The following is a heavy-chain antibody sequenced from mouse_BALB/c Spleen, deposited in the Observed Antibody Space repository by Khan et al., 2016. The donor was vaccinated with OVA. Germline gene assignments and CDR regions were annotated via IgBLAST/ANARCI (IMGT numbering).Heavy chain of an antibody. J-gene: IGHJ4*01. CDR2: INPRSGYT. Sequence: QVQLQQSGAELARPGASVKMSCEASGYTFTSNTMHWVKQRPGQGLEWIGYINPRSGYTNYNQKFKDKATMTADKSSSTAYMQLSSLTSEDSAVYYCARRTTGYAMDYWGQGTSVIVSS. CDR1: GYTFTSNT. CDR3: ARRTTGYAMDY. D-gene: IGHD2-14*01. V-gene: IGHV1-4*01.